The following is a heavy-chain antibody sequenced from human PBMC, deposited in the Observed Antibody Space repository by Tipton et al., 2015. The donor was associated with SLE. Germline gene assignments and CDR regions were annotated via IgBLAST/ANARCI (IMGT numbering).Heavy chain of an antibody. V-gene: IGHV4-61*02. CDR1: RGFSSSGGYY. CDR3: ARDGYSSGWDGDFDY. CDR2: IYNSGTT. J-gene: IGHJ4*02. D-gene: IGHD6-19*01. Sequence: TLSLTCTVSRGFSSSGGYYWTWVRQTAGKGLEWIGRIYNSGTTNYNPSLRGRVTMSVDTSKNQFSLKLSSVTAADTAVYYCARDGYSSGWDGDFDYWGQGILVTVSS.